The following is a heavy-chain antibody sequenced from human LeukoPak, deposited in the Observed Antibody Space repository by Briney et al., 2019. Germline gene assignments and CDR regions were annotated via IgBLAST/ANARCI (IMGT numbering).Heavy chain of an antibody. D-gene: IGHD3-22*01. CDR3: ARLWGMGDSSGYYYGFDY. CDR2: INPSGGST. CDR1: GYTFTSYY. Sequence: ASVKVSCKASGYTFTSYYMHWVRQAPGQGLEWMGIINPSGGSTSYEQKFQGRVTMTRDTSTSTVYMELSSLRSEDTAVYYCARLWGMGDSSGYYYGFDYWGQGTLVTVSS. J-gene: IGHJ4*02. V-gene: IGHV1-46*01.